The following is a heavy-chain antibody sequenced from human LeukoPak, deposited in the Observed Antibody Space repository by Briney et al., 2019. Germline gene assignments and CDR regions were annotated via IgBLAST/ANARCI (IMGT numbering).Heavy chain of an antibody. V-gene: IGHV1-3*01. CDR3: ARDLSRRSVATMSGWDY. CDR2: INAGNGNT. CDR1: GYTFTSYA. D-gene: IGHD5-12*01. J-gene: IGHJ4*02. Sequence: EASVKVSCKASGYTFTSYAMHRVRQAPGQRLEWMGWINAGNGNTKYSQKFQGRVTITRDTSASTAYMELSSLRSEDTAVYYCARDLSRRSVATMSGWDYWGQGTLVTVSS.